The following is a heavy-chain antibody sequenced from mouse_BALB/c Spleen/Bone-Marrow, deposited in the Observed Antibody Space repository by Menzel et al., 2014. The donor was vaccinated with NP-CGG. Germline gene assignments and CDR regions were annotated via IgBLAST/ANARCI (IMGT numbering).Heavy chain of an antibody. J-gene: IGHJ3*01. CDR1: GFNIKDTY. Sequence: VQLQQPGAELVKPGASVKLSCTPSGFNIKDTYMHWGKHRPEQGLEWIGRIEPANGNTKYDPKFQGKATITADTSSNTAYLQLSSLTSEDTAVYYCARFAYWGQGTLVTVSA. V-gene: IGHV14-3*02. CDR2: IEPANGNT. CDR3: ARFAY.